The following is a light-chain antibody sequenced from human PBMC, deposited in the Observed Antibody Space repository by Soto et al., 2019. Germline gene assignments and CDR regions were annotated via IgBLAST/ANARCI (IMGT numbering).Light chain of an antibody. CDR3: SSYTSSITLV. CDR2: DVS. V-gene: IGLV2-14*01. CDR1: SSDVGGYNS. Sequence: QSALTQPASVSGSPGQSITISCTGTSSDVGGYNSVSWYQQPPGKAPKLMIYDVSNRPSGVSNRFSGSKSGITASLTISGRQAEDEADYYCSSYTSSITLVFGGGTKLTVL. J-gene: IGLJ2*01.